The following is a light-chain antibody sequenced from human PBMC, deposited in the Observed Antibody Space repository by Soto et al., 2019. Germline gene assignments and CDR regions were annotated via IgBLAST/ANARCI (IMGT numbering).Light chain of an antibody. CDR1: QSLSSNY. Sequence: EIVLTQSPGTLSLSPGERATLSCRASQSLSSNYLAWYQQKPGQALRLLIYGASSRATAIPDRFSGSGSGTHFTLTISRLEPEDFAVYYCQQYGSSVRTFGQGTKLEIK. J-gene: IGKJ2*01. CDR2: GAS. CDR3: QQYGSSVRT. V-gene: IGKV3-20*01.